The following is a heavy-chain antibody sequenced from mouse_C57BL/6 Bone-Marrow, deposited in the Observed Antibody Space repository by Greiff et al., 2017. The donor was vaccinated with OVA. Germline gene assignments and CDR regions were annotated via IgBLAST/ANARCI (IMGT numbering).Heavy chain of an antibody. CDR1: GYAFTNYL. Sequence: QVQLQQPGAELVRPGTSVKVSCKASGYAFTNYLIEWVKQRPGQGLEWIGVINPGSGGTNYNEKFKGKATLTADKSSSTAYMQLSSLTSEDSAVYFCARAGYYGSSPFAYWGQGTLVTVSA. V-gene: IGHV1-54*01. D-gene: IGHD1-1*01. CDR3: ARAGYYGSSPFAY. CDR2: INPGSGGT. J-gene: IGHJ3*01.